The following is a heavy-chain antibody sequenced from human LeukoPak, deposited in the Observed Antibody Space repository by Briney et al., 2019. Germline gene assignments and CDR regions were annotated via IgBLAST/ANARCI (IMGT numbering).Heavy chain of an antibody. V-gene: IGHV1-46*01. J-gene: IGHJ4*02. CDR1: GYTFTTYY. D-gene: IGHD5-24*01. Sequence: ASVKVSFKASGYTFTTYYMHWVRQAPGQGLEWMGIINPSGGSTSYAQKFQGRVTMTRDTSTSTVYMELSSLRSEDTAVYYCARIVPNGYNPDYWGQGTLVTVSS. CDR3: ARIVPNGYNPDY. CDR2: INPSGGST.